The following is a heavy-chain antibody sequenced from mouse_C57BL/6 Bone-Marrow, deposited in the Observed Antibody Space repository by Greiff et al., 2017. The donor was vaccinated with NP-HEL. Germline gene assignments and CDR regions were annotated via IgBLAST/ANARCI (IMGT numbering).Heavy chain of an antibody. CDR3: ARGSSGYRAWFAY. Sequence: QVQLQQPGAELVMPGASVKLSCKASGYTFTSYWMHWVKQRPGQGLEWIGEIDPSDSYTNYNQKFKVKSTLTVDKSSSTAYMQLSSLTSEDSAVYYCARGSSGYRAWFAYWGQGTLVTVSA. CDR1: GYTFTSYW. CDR2: IDPSDSYT. J-gene: IGHJ3*01. V-gene: IGHV1-69*01. D-gene: IGHD3-2*02.